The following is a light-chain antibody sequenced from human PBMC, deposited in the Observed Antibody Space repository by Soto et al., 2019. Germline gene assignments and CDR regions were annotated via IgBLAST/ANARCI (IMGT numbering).Light chain of an antibody. CDR3: QQFSSYPLT. V-gene: IGKV3-20*01. J-gene: IGKJ4*01. CDR2: DAS. Sequence: EIVLTQPPGTLSLSPAERATPSCRASQSVSNNYLAWYQQKPGQAPRLLIYDASSRATGIPDRFSGGGSGTDFTLTISRLEPEDFAVYYCQQFSSYPLTFGGGTKVDIK. CDR1: QSVSNNY.